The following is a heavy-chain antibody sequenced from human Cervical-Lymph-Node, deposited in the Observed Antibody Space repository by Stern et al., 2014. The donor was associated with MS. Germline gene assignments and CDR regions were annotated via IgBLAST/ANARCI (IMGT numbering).Heavy chain of an antibody. CDR1: GGSISSYY. V-gene: IGHV4-59*01. J-gene: IGHJ4*02. CDR2: IYYSGST. D-gene: IGHD3-10*01. CDR3: AREEVRGVIRY. Sequence: QVQLQESVPGLVKPSETLSLTCTVSGGSISSYYWSWIRQPPGKGLEWIGYIYYSGSTNYNPSLKSRVTISVDTSKNQFSLKLSSVTAADTAVYYCAREEVRGVIRYWGQGTLVTVSS.